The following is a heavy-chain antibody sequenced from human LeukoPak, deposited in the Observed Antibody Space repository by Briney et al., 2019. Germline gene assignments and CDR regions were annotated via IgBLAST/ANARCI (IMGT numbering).Heavy chain of an antibody. J-gene: IGHJ5*02. Sequence: PGGSLRLSCAASGFTFSSYSMNWVRQAPGKGLEWIGSIYYSGSTYYNPSLKSRVTISVDTSKNQFSLKLSSVTAADTAVYYCARSTVTTSTLVVWFDPWGQGTLVTVSS. CDR2: IYYSGST. D-gene: IGHD4-17*01. CDR3: ARSTVTTSTLVVWFDP. V-gene: IGHV4-39*07. CDR1: GFTFSSYS.